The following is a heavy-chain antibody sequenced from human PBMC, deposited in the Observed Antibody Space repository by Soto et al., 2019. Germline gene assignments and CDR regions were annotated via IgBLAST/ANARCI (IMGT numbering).Heavy chain of an antibody. CDR2: INHSGST. CDR3: ARGRYNRNY. CDR1: GGSLSGYY. Sequence: SETLSLTCAVYGGSLSGYYWSWIRQPPGKGLEWIGEINHSGSTNYNPSLKSRVTISVDTSKNQFSLKLSSVTAADTAVYYCARGRYNRNYWSQGSCVTVSS. V-gene: IGHV4-34*01. D-gene: IGHD1-20*01. J-gene: IGHJ4*02.